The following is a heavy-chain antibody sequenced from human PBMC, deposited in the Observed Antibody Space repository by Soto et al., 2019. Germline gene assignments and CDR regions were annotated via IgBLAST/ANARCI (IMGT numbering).Heavy chain of an antibody. CDR3: AAPTY. Sequence: EVQLVESGGGLVQPGGSLRLSCAASGFSLNNNYMNWVRQAPGKGLEWVSIIYTGGSTYYADSVKGRLTISRDDFKNTLYLQMNSLRAEDTGVYYCAAPTYWGQGPLVTVSS. V-gene: IGHV3-66*01. J-gene: IGHJ4*01. CDR1: GFSLNNNY. CDR2: IYTGGST.